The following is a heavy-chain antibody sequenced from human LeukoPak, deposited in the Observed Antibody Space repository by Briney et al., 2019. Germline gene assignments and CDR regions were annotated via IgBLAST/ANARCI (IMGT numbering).Heavy chain of an antibody. D-gene: IGHD4-17*01. CDR1: GDSFSSHY. J-gene: IGHJ3*02. CDR3: ARDLVTVTKGFDI. Sequence: SETLSLTCAVSGDSFSSHYWTWIQQSPGTGLEWIGYISHIGRTNYNPSLKNRVTISIDTSKNQFSLKLRSVTAADTAVYYCARDLVTVTKGFDIWGQGTMVSVSS. CDR2: ISHIGRT. V-gene: IGHV4-59*11.